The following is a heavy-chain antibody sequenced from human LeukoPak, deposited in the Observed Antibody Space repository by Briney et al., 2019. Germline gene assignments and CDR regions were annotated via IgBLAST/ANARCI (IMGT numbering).Heavy chain of an antibody. D-gene: IGHD3-10*01. CDR3: ARDHGEYGMDV. CDR1: GGSISSYY. Sequence: SETLSLTCTVSGGSISSYYWSWIRQPPGKGLEWIGYIYYSGSTNYNPSLKSRVTISVDTSKNQFSLKLSSVTAADTAVYYCARDHGEYGMDVWGQGITVTVSS. CDR2: IYYSGST. J-gene: IGHJ6*02. V-gene: IGHV4-59*01.